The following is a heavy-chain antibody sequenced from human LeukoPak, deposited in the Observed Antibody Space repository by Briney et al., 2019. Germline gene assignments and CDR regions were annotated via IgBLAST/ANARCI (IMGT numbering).Heavy chain of an antibody. Sequence: GGSLRLSCAASEFTFSSYSMNWVRQAPGKGLVWVSRINPDGSSTSYADSVKGRSTISRDNAKNTLYLQMSSLRAEDTAVYYCARQKYQLLNDYWGQGTLVTVSS. D-gene: IGHD2-2*01. V-gene: IGHV3-74*01. CDR1: EFTFSSYS. CDR3: ARQKYQLLNDY. J-gene: IGHJ4*02. CDR2: INPDGSST.